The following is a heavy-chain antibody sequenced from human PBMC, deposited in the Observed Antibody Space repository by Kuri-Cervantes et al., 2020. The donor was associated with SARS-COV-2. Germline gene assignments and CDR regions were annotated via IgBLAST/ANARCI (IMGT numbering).Heavy chain of an antibody. J-gene: IGHJ3*02. V-gene: IGHV3-30*02. CDR3: ASSPVVAPFGAFDI. CDR1: GFTFSSYG. Sequence: GGSLRLSCAASGFTFSSYGMHWVRQAPGKGLEWVAFIRYDGSNKYYADSVKGRFTISRDNSKNTLYLQMNSLRAEDTAVYYCASSPVVAPFGAFDIWGQGTMVTVSS. D-gene: IGHD3-22*01. CDR2: IRYDGSNK.